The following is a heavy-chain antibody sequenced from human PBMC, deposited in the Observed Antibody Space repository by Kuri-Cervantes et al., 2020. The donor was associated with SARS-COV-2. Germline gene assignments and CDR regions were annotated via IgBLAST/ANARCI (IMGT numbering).Heavy chain of an antibody. CDR3: ARQVELSLDEYGMDI. CDR1: GASISSNTYY. V-gene: IGHV4-39*01. CDR2: VSYTGNT. Sequence: ESLKISCSVSGASISSNTYYWGWIRQPPGKGLEWIGSVSYTGNTYLNPSLKSRVTISVHTSETQFSLNLSSVTVADTAVYYCARQVELSLDEYGMDIWGQGTTVTVSS. J-gene: IGHJ6*02. D-gene: IGHD1-7*01.